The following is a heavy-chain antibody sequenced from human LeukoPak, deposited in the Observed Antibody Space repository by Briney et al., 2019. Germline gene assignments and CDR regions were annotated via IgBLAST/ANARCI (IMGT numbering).Heavy chain of an antibody. D-gene: IGHD2-2*01. CDR3: AKPEVGVASIDC. V-gene: IGHV3-23*01. Sequence: VQPGGSLRLSCGASGFTFTSSAMTWVRQAPGKGLEWVSAISSGGTPYYAASVRGRFIISRDTSTNTLYLQVKSLTAKDTAVYYCAKPEVGVASIDCWGQGTLVTVSS. J-gene: IGHJ4*02. CDR1: GFTFTSSA. CDR2: ISSGGTP.